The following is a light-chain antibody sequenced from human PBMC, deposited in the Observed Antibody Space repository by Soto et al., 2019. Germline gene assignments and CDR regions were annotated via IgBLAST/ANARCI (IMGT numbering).Light chain of an antibody. Sequence: DIQMTQSPSSLSASVGDRVTITCRASQNILTYLNWYQQKPGKAPKLLVYAASSLQSGVPSRFSGSGSGTHFTLIISSLQPEDFATYYCQQTYNSPWTFGQRTKVEIK. CDR3: QQTYNSPWT. J-gene: IGKJ1*01. CDR1: QNILTY. CDR2: AAS. V-gene: IGKV1-39*01.